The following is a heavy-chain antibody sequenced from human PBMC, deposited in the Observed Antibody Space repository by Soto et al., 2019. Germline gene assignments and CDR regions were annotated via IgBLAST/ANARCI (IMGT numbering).Heavy chain of an antibody. Sequence: ELQLLESGGGVVQPGGSLRLSCAASEFTFNRHAMSWVRQAPGKGLEWVSAIGGSGDSTYYADSVKGRFTISRDNSKNTLYLQMNSLRVEDTALYYCVRSGTYSFDYWGQGTLVTVSS. CDR3: VRSGTYSFDY. J-gene: IGHJ4*02. D-gene: IGHD6-19*01. CDR1: EFTFNRHA. CDR2: IGGSGDST. V-gene: IGHV3-23*01.